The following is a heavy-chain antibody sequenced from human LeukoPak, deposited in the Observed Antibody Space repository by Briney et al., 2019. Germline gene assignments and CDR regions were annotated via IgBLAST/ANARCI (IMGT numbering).Heavy chain of an antibody. CDR3: ATHSGDCSSTSCPFDY. CDR1: GYSFTSYW. CDR2: IYPSDSDT. Sequence: PGESLKISCKGSGYSFTSYWIGWVRQMPGKGLEWMGIIYPSDSDTRYSPSFQGQVTISADKSISTAYLQWSSLKASDTAMYYCATHSGDCSSTSCPFDYWGQGTLVTVSS. D-gene: IGHD2-2*01. J-gene: IGHJ4*02. V-gene: IGHV5-51*01.